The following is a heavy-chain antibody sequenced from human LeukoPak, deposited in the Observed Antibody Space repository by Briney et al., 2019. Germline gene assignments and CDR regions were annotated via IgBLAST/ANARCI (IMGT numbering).Heavy chain of an antibody. Sequence: GGSLRVSCAASGFTFSSYGMHCVRQAPGKGLERVALISYDGSNKYYADSVKGRFTISRDNSKNTVYLQMNSLRAEDTAVYYCAKEDGSGSSVFLDAFDIRGQGTMVTVSS. CDR2: ISYDGSNK. CDR1: GFTFSSYG. J-gene: IGHJ3*02. CDR3: AKEDGSGSSVFLDAFDI. D-gene: IGHD3-10*01. V-gene: IGHV3-30*18.